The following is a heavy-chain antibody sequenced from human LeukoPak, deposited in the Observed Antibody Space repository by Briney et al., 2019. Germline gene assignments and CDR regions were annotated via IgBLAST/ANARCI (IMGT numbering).Heavy chain of an antibody. CDR3: AKDGTAMVSGYFDY. D-gene: IGHD5-18*01. CDR1: GFTFSSYG. J-gene: IGHJ4*02. Sequence: GRSLRLXCAASGFTFSSYGMQWVRQAPGKGLEWVAVIWYDGSNKYYADSVKGRFTISRDNSKNTLYLQMNSLRAEDTAVYYCAKDGTAMVSGYFDYWGQGTLVTVSS. V-gene: IGHV3-33*06. CDR2: IWYDGSNK.